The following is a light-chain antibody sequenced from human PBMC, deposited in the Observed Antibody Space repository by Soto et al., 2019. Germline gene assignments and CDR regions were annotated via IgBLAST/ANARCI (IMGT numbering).Light chain of an antibody. Sequence: EIVMTQSPATLSLSPGERATLSCRASQSVGKYLVWYQQKPGQAPRLLIYDASNRATGIPARFSGSGSGTDFTLTISILEPEDLAVYYCQQRGNRPPWTFGQGTKVEIK. V-gene: IGKV3-11*01. CDR2: DAS. J-gene: IGKJ1*01. CDR1: QSVGKY. CDR3: QQRGNRPPWT.